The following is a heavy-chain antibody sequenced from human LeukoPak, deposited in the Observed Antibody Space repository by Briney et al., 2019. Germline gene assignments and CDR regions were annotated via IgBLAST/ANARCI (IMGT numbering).Heavy chain of an antibody. D-gene: IGHD2-15*01. CDR2: INHSGST. CDR3: AIAASDYYFDY. V-gene: IGHV4-34*01. J-gene: IGHJ4*02. Sequence: SETLSLTCAVYGGSFSGYYWSWIRQPPGKGLEWVGEINHSGSTYYNPSLKSRVTISVDTSKNQFSLKLSSVTAADTAVYYCAIAASDYYFDYWGQGTLVTVSS. CDR1: GGSFSGYY.